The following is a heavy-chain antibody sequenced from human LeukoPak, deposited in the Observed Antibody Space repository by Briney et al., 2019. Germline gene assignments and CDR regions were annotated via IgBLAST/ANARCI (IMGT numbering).Heavy chain of an antibody. Sequence: ASVKVSCKASGYTFTSYYMHWVRQAPGQGLEWMGWITAYNGNTNYAQKLQGRVTMTTDTSTSTAYMELRSLRSDDTAVYYCARSGGSYRGGDYWGQGTLVTVSS. CDR2: ITAYNGNT. CDR3: ARSGGSYRGGDY. V-gene: IGHV1-18*04. J-gene: IGHJ4*02. CDR1: GYTFTSYY. D-gene: IGHD1-26*01.